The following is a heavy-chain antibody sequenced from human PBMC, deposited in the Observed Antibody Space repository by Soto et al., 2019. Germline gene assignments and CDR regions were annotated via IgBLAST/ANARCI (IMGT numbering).Heavy chain of an antibody. V-gene: IGHV3-23*01. CDR2: ISGSGDST. CDR1: GFTFSSYA. Sequence: EVQLLGSGGGLVQPGGSLRLSCGASGFTFSSYAMRWVRQAPGKGLEWVSAISGSGDSTYYADSVKGRFTISRDNSKNTLYLQMNSLRAEDTAVYYCARRGSGSYYDYWGQGTLVTVSS. D-gene: IGHD1-26*01. J-gene: IGHJ4*02. CDR3: ARRGSGSYYDY.